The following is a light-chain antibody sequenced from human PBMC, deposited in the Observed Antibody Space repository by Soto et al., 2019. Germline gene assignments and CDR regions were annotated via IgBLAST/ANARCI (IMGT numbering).Light chain of an antibody. CDR2: AIN. CDR3: SSFAGSNNFPYV. V-gene: IGLV2-8*01. J-gene: IGLJ1*01. CDR1: SSDVGAYDY. Sequence: QSALTQPPSASWAPGQSVTISCTGTSSDVGAYDYPSWYPQNPGKAPKLMIYAINKQPSGVPDRFSGSKSGNTASLTVSGLQAEDKADYYCSSFAGSNNFPYVFGTGTKVTVL.